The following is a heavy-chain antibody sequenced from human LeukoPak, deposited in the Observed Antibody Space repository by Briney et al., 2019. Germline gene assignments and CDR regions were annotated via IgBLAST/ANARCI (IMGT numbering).Heavy chain of an antibody. D-gene: IGHD3-10*01. CDR2: IKQDGSEK. Sequence: PGGSLRLSCVASGFTFSSSEMNWVRQAPGKGLEWVANIKQDGSEKYYVDSVKGRFTISRDNAKNSLYLQMNSLRAEDTAVYYCAKIYYYGSGYNDAFDIWGQGTMVTVSS. CDR3: AKIYYYGSGYNDAFDI. CDR1: GFTFSSSE. J-gene: IGHJ3*02. V-gene: IGHV3-7*01.